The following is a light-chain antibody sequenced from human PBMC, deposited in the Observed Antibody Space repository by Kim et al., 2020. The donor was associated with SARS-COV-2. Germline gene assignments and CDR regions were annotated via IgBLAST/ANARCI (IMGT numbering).Light chain of an antibody. J-gene: IGKJ1*01. CDR3: QQYNNWPRT. CDR2: GAS. V-gene: IGKV3-15*01. Sequence: ELVMTQSPATLSVSPGEGATLSCRASQSLNSNLAWYQQKPGQAPRLLIYGASTRATGIPARFSGSGSGTDFTLTISSLQSEDFAVYYCQQYNNWPRTFGQGTKVDIK. CDR1: QSLNSN.